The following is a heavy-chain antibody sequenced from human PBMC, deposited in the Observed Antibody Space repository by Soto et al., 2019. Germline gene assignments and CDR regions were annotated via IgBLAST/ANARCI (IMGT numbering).Heavy chain of an antibody. Sequence: GASVKVSCKASGYTFSSYGISWVRQAPGQRLEWMGWISPYNGNTNYAQSLQGRVAMTTDTSTSTAYMELRSLRSDDTAVYYCARGSAPDSDDVLVPAAIQTPYYYGMDVWGQGTTVTVSS. CDR3: ARGSAPDSDDVLVPAAIQTPYYYGMDV. CDR1: GYTFSSYG. J-gene: IGHJ6*02. D-gene: IGHD2-2*02. V-gene: IGHV1-18*04. CDR2: ISPYNGNT.